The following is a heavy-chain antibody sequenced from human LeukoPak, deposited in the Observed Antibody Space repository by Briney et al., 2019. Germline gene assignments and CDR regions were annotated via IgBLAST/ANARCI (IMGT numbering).Heavy chain of an antibody. D-gene: IGHD3-3*01. CDR3: ARVGTHYDPLGYYFDY. CDR2: SSAYNGNT. J-gene: IGHJ4*02. V-gene: IGHV1-18*01. CDR1: GYTFTSYG. Sequence: ASVKVSCKASGYTFTSYGISWVRQAPGQGLEWMGWSSAYNGNTNYAQKLQGRVTMTTDTSTSTAYMELRSLRSDDTAVYYCARVGTHYDPLGYYFDYWGQGTLVTVSS.